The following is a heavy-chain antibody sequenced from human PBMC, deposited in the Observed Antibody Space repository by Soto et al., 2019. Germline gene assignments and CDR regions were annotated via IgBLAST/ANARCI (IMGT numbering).Heavy chain of an antibody. J-gene: IGHJ4*02. V-gene: IGHV1-8*01. CDR1: GYTFTSYD. Sequence: QVQLVQSGAEVKKPGASVKVSCKASGYTFTSYDINWVRQATGQGLEWMGWMNPSSGNTGYGKKFQHRVTMTRNTSISTAYMVLRSLRSEDTAVYYCARERMGYGDYWGQGPLVTVSS. CDR3: ARERMGYGDY. CDR2: MNPSSGNT. D-gene: IGHD5-12*01.